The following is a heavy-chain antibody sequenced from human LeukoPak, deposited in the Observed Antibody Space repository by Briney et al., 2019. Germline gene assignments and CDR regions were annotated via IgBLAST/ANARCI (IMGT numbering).Heavy chain of an antibody. J-gene: IGHJ4*02. CDR2: IHYSGST. Sequence: SETLSLTCTVSGGSISTSGSYWGWIRQPPGKGLEWIGSIHYSGSTYYNPSLKSRVTISVDTSKNHFSLKLNSVTAADTAVYYCARTLYSYGNDYWGQGTLVTVSS. D-gene: IGHD5-18*01. CDR1: GGSISTSGSY. CDR3: ARTLYSYGNDY. V-gene: IGHV4-39*01.